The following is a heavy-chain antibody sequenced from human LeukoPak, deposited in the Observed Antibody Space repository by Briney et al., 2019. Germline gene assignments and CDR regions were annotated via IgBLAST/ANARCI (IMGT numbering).Heavy chain of an antibody. Sequence: PSETLSLTCTVSGGSISSYYWSWIRQPAGKGLEWIGRIHTSGSTNYNPSLKSRVTVSVDTSKNQFSMKLSSVTAADTAVYYCARGGATVTYGWVDYWGQGTLVTVSS. CDR1: GGSISSYY. CDR2: IHTSGST. J-gene: IGHJ4*02. CDR3: ARGGATVTYGWVDY. D-gene: IGHD4-17*01. V-gene: IGHV4-4*07.